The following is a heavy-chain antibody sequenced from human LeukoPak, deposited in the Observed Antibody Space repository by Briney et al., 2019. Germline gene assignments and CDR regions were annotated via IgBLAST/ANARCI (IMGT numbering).Heavy chain of an antibody. J-gene: IGHJ5*02. CDR1: GGSISSSSYY. CDR2: IYYSGST. D-gene: IGHD6-6*01. V-gene: IGHV4-39*07. Sequence: SETLSLTCTVSGGSISSSSYYWGWIRQPPGKGLEWIGSIYYSGSTYYNPSLKSRVTISVDTSKNQFSLKLSSVAAADTAVYYCARDRSSSSFDPWGQGTLVTVSS. CDR3: ARDRSSSSFDP.